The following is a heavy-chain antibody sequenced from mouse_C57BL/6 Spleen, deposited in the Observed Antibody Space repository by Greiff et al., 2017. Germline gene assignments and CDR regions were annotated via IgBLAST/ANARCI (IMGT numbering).Heavy chain of an antibody. CDR1: GFTFSSYA. J-gene: IGHJ2*01. V-gene: IGHV5-4*03. CDR2: ISDGGSYT. Sequence: EVKLMESGGGLVKPGGSLKLSCAASGFTFSSYAMSWVRQTPEKRLEWVATISDGGSYTYYPDNVKGRFTISRDNATNNRYLQMSHLKSEDTAMYYCSRRIQYYGSIYVGYCDYWGQGTTLTVSS. CDR3: SRRIQYYGSIYVGYCDY. D-gene: IGHD1-1*01.